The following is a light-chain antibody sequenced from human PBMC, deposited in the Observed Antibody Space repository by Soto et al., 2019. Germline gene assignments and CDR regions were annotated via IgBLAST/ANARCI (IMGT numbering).Light chain of an antibody. Sequence: QSALTQPASVSGSPGQSITISCTGTSSDVGGYNYVSWYQQHPGKAPKLMIYEVSNRPAGVSNRFSGSKSGKTASLTISGLQAEDEADYYCSSYTSSSPLVFGGGTKLTVL. CDR1: SSDVGGYNY. CDR2: EVS. CDR3: SSYTSSSPLV. J-gene: IGLJ2*01. V-gene: IGLV2-14*01.